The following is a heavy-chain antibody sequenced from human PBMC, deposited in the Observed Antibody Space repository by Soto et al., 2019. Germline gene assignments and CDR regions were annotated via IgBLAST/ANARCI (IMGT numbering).Heavy chain of an antibody. CDR2: ISGSSYIT. V-gene: IGHV3-23*01. CDR1: GFAFSSFA. D-gene: IGHD2-2*01. Sequence: GGSLRLSCAASGFAFSSFAMSWVRQAPGKGLEWVSAISGSSYITYYADSVKGRFTVSRDNSKNTLYLQMNSLRAEDTAIYYCAKCRGSTWSKVYFDYWGQGTLVTVSS. CDR3: AKCRGSTWSKVYFDY. J-gene: IGHJ4*02.